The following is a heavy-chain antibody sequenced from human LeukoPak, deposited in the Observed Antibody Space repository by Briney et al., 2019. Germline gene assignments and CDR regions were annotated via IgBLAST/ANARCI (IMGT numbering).Heavy chain of an antibody. Sequence: PGGSLRLSCAASGFIFSNNWMSWVRQAPGKGLEWVANIKGDGSETHYVDSVKGRFTISRDNTRNSLYLQMNSLRADDTATYYCTRDDFSGSYCDWGHGTLVTVSS. CDR3: TRDDFSGSYCD. D-gene: IGHD1-26*01. CDR2: IKGDGSET. V-gene: IGHV3-7*01. CDR1: GFIFSNNW. J-gene: IGHJ4*01.